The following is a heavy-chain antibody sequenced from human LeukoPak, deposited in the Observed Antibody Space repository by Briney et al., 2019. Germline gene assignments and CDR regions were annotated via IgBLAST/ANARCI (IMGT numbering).Heavy chain of an antibody. V-gene: IGHV4-38-2*02. J-gene: IGHJ4*02. CDR1: GYSISSGYY. CDR3: ARDPGYTANWNYFDY. Sequence: SETLSLTCAASGYSISSGYYWGWIRQPPGKGLEWIGTFHHPGTTYYNPSLSSRVTISVDTSKNQFSLRLNSVTAADTAVYFCARDPGYTANWNYFDYWGQGALVTVSS. CDR2: FHHPGTT. D-gene: IGHD1-20*01.